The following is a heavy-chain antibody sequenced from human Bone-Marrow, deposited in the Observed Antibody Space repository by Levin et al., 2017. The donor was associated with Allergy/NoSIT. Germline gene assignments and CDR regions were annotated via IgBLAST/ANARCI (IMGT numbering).Heavy chain of an antibody. D-gene: IGHD4-17*01. CDR3: ARDDYADFTGWV. CDR1: GGSVSSDTYY. J-gene: IGHJ4*02. CDR2: ISSSGST. V-gene: IGHV4-61*01. Sequence: PGGSLRLSCTVSGGSVSSDTYYWSWIRQPPGKGLEWIGYISSSGSTYYNPSLMSRVTISVHTSKNQFSLKLTPVTPADTAVYYCARDDYADFTGWVWGQGSLVTVSS.